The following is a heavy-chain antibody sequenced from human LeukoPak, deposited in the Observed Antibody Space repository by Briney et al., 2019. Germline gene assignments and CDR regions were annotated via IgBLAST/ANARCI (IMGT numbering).Heavy chain of an antibody. CDR1: GFTVSSNY. V-gene: IGHV3-66*02. J-gene: IGHJ3*02. CDR3: ARTVTTKAFDI. Sequence: GGSLRLSCAASGFTVSSNYMSWVRRAPGKGLEWVSVIYSGGSTYYADSVKGRFTISRDNSKNTLYLQMNRLRAEDTAVYYCARTVTTKAFDIWGQGTMVTVSS. D-gene: IGHD4-11*01. CDR2: IYSGGST.